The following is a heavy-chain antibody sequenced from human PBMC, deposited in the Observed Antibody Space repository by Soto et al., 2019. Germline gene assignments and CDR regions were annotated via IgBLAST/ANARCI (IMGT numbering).Heavy chain of an antibody. D-gene: IGHD3-10*01. Sequence: GASVKVSCKASGYTFTSYAMHWVRQAPGQRLEWMGWINAGNGNTKYSQKFQGRVTITRDTSASTAYMELSSLRSEDTAVYYCASHYYGAGSYYKVNYYYMNGWGKGNTVTFSS. CDR1: GYTFTSYA. CDR2: INAGNGNT. V-gene: IGHV1-3*01. J-gene: IGHJ6*03. CDR3: ASHYYGAGSYYKVNYYYMNG.